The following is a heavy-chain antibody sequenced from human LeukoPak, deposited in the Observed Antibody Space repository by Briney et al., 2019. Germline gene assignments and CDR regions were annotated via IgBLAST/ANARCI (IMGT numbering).Heavy chain of an antibody. CDR1: GFTFSGSA. CDR3: TREPARDQNSSGLDY. CDR2: IRSKANSYAT. Sequence: GGSLRLSCAASGFTFSGSAMHWFRQASGKGLEWVGCIRSKANSYATAYAASVKGRFTISRDDSKNTAYLQMNSLKTEDTAVYYCTREPARDQNSSGLDYWGQGTLVTVSS. D-gene: IGHD6-19*01. V-gene: IGHV3-73*01. J-gene: IGHJ4*02.